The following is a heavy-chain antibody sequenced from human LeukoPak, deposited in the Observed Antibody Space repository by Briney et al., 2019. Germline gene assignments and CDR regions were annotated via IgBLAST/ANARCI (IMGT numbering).Heavy chain of an antibody. CDR3: AKDIAAAGIPHDAFDI. CDR1: GFTFDDYA. CDR2: ISWNSGTI. V-gene: IGHV3-9*01. Sequence: GGSLRLSCAASGFTFDDYAMHWVRQAPGKGLEWVSGISWNSGTIGYADSVKGRFTISRDNAKNSLYLQMNSLRAEDTALYYCAKDIAAAGIPHDAFDIWGQGTMVTVSS. D-gene: IGHD6-13*01. J-gene: IGHJ3*02.